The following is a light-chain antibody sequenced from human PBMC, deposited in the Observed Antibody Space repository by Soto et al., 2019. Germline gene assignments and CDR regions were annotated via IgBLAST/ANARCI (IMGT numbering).Light chain of an antibody. Sequence: QSALTQPASVSGSPGQSITISCTGTSSDVGGYNYVSWYQQHPGKAPKLMIYEVSKRPSGVPDRVSGSKSGNTASLTVSGLQAEDEADYSCNSYAGSNNGVFGGGTKLTVL. CDR2: EVS. CDR1: SSDVGGYNY. J-gene: IGLJ3*02. V-gene: IGLV2-8*01. CDR3: NSYAGSNNGV.